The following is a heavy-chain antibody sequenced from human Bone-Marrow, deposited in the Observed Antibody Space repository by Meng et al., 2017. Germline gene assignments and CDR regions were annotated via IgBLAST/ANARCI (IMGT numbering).Heavy chain of an antibody. Sequence: GGSLRLSCAASGFTFSSYGMHWVRQAPGKGLEWVAVISYDGSNKYYADSVKGRFTISRDNSKNTLYLQMNSLRAEDTAVYYCARDFRPLLLTLPDMDVWGQGTTVTVSS. J-gene: IGHJ6*02. V-gene: IGHV3-30*19. CDR1: GFTFSSYG. CDR2: ISYDGSNK. D-gene: IGHD2-2*01. CDR3: ARDFRPLLLTLPDMDV.